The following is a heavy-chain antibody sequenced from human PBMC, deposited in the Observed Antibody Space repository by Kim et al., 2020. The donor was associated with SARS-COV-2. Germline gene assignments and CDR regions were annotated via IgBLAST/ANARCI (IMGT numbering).Heavy chain of an antibody. V-gene: IGHV1-3*01. CDR1: GYTFTSYA. Sequence: ASVKVSCKASGYTFTSYAMHWVRQAPGQRLEWMGWINAGNGNTKYSQKLQGRVTITRDTSASTAYMELSSLRSEDTAVYYCASRAYYYDSSGYYTDAFDIWGQGTMVTVSS. CDR2: INAGNGNT. CDR3: ASRAYYYDSSGYYTDAFDI. D-gene: IGHD3-22*01. J-gene: IGHJ3*02.